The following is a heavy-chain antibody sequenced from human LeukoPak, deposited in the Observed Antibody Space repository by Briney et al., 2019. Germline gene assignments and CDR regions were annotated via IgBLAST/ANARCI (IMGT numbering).Heavy chain of an antibody. J-gene: IGHJ6*03. CDR3: ARVIATRPHYHYYMDV. CDR2: ISSSGRTI. CDR1: GFAFSSYW. D-gene: IGHD6-6*01. V-gene: IGHV3-48*04. Sequence: GGSLRLSCAASGFAFSSYWMTWVRQAPGKGLEWVSYISSSGRTIYYADSVKGRFTISRGNAENSLYLQMNSLRAEDTAVYYCARVIATRPHYHYYMDVWGKGTTVTVSS.